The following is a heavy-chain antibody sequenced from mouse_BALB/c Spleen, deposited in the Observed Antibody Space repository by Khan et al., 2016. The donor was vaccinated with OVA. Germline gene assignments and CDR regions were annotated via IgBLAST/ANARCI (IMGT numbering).Heavy chain of an antibody. Sequence: VKLQESGPGLVAPSQSLSITCTVYGYSLTRYGVHWVRQPPGKGLEWLGLIWAGGSTNYNWAFMSRLSISIDNSKSLVFLIMNSLQTDDTTLYYCARTKYLARYWGQGTTLTVSS. CDR1: GYSLTRYG. J-gene: IGHJ2*01. D-gene: IGHD3-3*01. CDR2: IWAGGST. CDR3: ARTKYLARY. V-gene: IGHV2-9*02.